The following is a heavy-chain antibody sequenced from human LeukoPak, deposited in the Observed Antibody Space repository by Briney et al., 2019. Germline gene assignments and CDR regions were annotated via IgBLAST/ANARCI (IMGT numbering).Heavy chain of an antibody. CDR1: GFAFSGYS. V-gene: IGHV3-21*01. Sequence: PGGSLRLSSAASGFAFSGYSMNWVRQPPGKGLERLSSISSSSSYIYYADSVKGRFTISRDHAKNSLYLQMNSLRAEDTAVYYCARDRHRSSSLDYWGQGTLVTVSS. CDR3: ARDRHRSSSLDY. D-gene: IGHD6-6*01. J-gene: IGHJ4*02. CDR2: ISSSSSYI.